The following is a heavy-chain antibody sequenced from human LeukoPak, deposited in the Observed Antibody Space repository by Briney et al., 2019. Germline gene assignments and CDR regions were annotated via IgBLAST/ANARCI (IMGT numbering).Heavy chain of an antibody. CDR3: ARGTTSAAAVPDY. D-gene: IGHD6-13*01. J-gene: IGHJ4*02. CDR1: GASISTYY. CDR2: ISHRGNT. V-gene: IGHV4-59*01. Sequence: SETLSLTCTVSGASISTYYWSWIRQPPGKGLEWIAFISHRGNTNYNPPPKSRITISADTSKNQLSLKLSSVTAADTAIYYCARGTTSAAAVPDYWGQGTLVTVSS.